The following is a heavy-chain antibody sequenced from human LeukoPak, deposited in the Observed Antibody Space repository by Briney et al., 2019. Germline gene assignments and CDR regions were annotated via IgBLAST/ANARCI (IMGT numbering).Heavy chain of an antibody. CDR2: ISGSGATT. Sequence: PGGSLRLSCAASGFTFSSYAMSWVRQAPGKGLEWVSAISGSGATTYYADSVKGRFTISRDNSKNTLYLQMNSLRAEDTAVYYCTKIGSMATVTAPDSPVDHWGQGTLVTVSS. CDR1: GFTFSSYA. V-gene: IGHV3-23*01. D-gene: IGHD4-11*01. CDR3: TKIGSMATVTAPDSPVDH. J-gene: IGHJ4*02.